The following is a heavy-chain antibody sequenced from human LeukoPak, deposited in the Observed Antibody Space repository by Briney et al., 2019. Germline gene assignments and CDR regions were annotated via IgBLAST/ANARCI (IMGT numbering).Heavy chain of an antibody. Sequence: GGPLRLSCAASGFTFSSYAMSWVRQAPGKGLEWVSVISGSGGSTYYADSVKGRFTISRDNSKNTLYLQMNSLRAEDTAVYYCAKGPSGSYFPYYFDYWGQGTLVTVSS. D-gene: IGHD1-26*01. V-gene: IGHV3-23*01. CDR3: AKGPSGSYFPYYFDY. CDR2: ISGSGGST. CDR1: GFTFSSYA. J-gene: IGHJ4*02.